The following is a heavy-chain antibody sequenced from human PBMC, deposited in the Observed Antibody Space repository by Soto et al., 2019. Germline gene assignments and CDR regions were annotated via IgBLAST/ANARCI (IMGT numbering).Heavy chain of an antibody. CDR3: ARDSCSGGSCYSVYYFDY. D-gene: IGHD2-15*01. J-gene: IGHJ4*02. CDR2: IWYDGSNQ. Sequence: GGSLRLSCAASGFTFSSYGMHWVRQAPGKGLEWVAFIWYDGSNQYYADSVKGRFTISRDNAKKTLYLQMNSLRAEDTAVYSCARDSCSGGSCYSVYYFDYWGQGTLVTVPQ. CDR1: GFTFSSYG. V-gene: IGHV3-33*01.